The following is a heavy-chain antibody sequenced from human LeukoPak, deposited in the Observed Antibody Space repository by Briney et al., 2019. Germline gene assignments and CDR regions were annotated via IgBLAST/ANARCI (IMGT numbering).Heavy chain of an antibody. CDR3: ARGCSGGSCYYRY. J-gene: IGHJ4*02. CDR1: GGSISSGSYY. D-gene: IGHD2-15*01. CDR2: INHSGST. Sequence: SETLSLTCTVSGGSISSGSYYWSWIRQPAGKGLEWIGEINHSGSTNYNPSLKSRVTISVDTSKNQFSLKLSSVTAADTAVYYCARGCSGGSCYYRYWGQGTLVTVSS. V-gene: IGHV4-61*10.